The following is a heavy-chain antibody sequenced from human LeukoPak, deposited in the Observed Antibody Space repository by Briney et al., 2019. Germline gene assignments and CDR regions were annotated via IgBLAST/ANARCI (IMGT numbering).Heavy chain of an antibody. CDR3: ARDGSGSSYYFDY. CDR2: IYSGGST. CDR1: GFTVSSNY. J-gene: IGHJ4*02. V-gene: IGHV3-66*01. D-gene: IGHD3-10*01. Sequence: GGSPRLSCAASGFTVSSNYMSWVRQAPGKGLEWVSVIYSGGSTYYADSVKGRFTISRDNSKNTLYLQMNSLRVEDTAVYYCARDGSGSSYYFDYWGQGTLVTVSS.